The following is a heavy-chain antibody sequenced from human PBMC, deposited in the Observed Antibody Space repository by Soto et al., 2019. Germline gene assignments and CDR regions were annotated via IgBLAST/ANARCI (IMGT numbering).Heavy chain of an antibody. Sequence: PGGSLRLSCAASGFTFSSYGMHWVRQAPGKGLEWVAVISYDGSNKYYADSVKGRFTISRDNSKNTLYLQMNSLRAEDTAVYYCAKDLMLGATTVRNYFDYWGQGTLVTVSS. V-gene: IGHV3-30*18. CDR1: GFTFSSYG. CDR3: AKDLMLGATTVRNYFDY. CDR2: ISYDGSNK. J-gene: IGHJ4*02. D-gene: IGHD4-17*01.